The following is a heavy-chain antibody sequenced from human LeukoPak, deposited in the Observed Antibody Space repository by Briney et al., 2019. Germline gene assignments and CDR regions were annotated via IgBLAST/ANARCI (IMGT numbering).Heavy chain of an antibody. J-gene: IGHJ4*02. CDR3: ASEYYYGSGSYYN. V-gene: IGHV4-30-2*01. D-gene: IGHD3-10*01. CDR2: IYHSGST. Sequence: PSQTLSLTCAVSGGSISSGGYSWSWIRQPPGKGLEWIGYIYHSGSTYYNPSLKSRVTISVDRSKNQFFLKLSSVTAADTAVYYCASEYYYGSGSYYNWGQGTLVTVSS. CDR1: GGSISSGGYS.